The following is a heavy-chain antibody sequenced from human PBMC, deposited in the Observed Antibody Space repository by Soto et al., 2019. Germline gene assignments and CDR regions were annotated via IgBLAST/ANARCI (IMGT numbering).Heavy chain of an antibody. Sequence: PGGSLRLSCAASGFTFNDYTMHWVRQVPGKSLEWVSLVTWDGGSSFYADSVKGRFTISRDNIENYVYLQMNGLRTEDTALYYCANERSRIFHSWGQGTLVTVSS. CDR2: VTWDGGSS. CDR3: ANERSRIFHS. J-gene: IGHJ5*01. V-gene: IGHV3-43*01. CDR1: GFTFNDYT. D-gene: IGHD3-10*01.